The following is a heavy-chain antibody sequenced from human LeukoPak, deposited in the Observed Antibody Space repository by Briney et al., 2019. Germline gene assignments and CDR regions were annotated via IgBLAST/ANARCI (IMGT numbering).Heavy chain of an antibody. V-gene: IGHV3-30*02. CDR2: IWYDGSNK. CDR1: GFTFSSYG. Sequence: PGGSLRLSCAASGFTFSSYGMHWVRQAPGKGLEWVAFIWYDGSNKYYADSVKGRFTISRDNSKNTLYLQMNSLRAEDTAVYYCAKDRLRVVPAAIYWFDPWGQGTLVTVSS. J-gene: IGHJ5*02. D-gene: IGHD2-2*01. CDR3: AKDRLRVVPAAIYWFDP.